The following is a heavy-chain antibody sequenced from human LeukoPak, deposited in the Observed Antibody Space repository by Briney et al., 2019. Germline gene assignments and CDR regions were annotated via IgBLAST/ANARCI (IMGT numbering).Heavy chain of an antibody. Sequence: ASVKVSCKASGYTFISYDINWVRQATGQGLEWMGWMNPNSGNTGYAQKFQGRVTMTRNTSISTAYMELSSLRSEDTAVYYCAREYQLTPHLNWFDRWGQGTLVTVSS. J-gene: IGHJ5*02. CDR1: GYTFISYD. D-gene: IGHD2-2*01. CDR2: MNPNSGNT. V-gene: IGHV1-8*01. CDR3: AREYQLTPHLNWFDR.